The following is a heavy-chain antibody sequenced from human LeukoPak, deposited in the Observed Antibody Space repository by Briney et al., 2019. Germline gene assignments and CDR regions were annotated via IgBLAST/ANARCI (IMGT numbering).Heavy chain of an antibody. CDR3: TTDSSVRLLQTSSTYFKHVFAI. J-gene: IGHJ3*02. Sequence: GASVKVSFKTSGYTFTNYGISWVRQAPGLGLEWMGWISAYNGNTNYAQKVQGRVTMTTDTSTSTAYMELRSLRFDDTAVYYFTTDSSVRLLQTSSTYFKHVFAIWGQGSMVTVSS. CDR2: ISAYNGNT. V-gene: IGHV1-18*01. CDR1: GYTFTNYG. D-gene: IGHD6-13*01.